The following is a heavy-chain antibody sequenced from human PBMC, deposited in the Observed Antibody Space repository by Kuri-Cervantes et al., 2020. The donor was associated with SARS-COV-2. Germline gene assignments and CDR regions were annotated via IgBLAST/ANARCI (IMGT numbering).Heavy chain of an antibody. V-gene: IGHV4-34*01. D-gene: IGHD6-6*01. CDR1: GGSFSGYY. J-gene: IGHJ4*02. CDR3: ARGPRWSIAASFDY. CDR2: INHSGST. Sequence: GSLRLSCAVYGGSFSGYYWSWIRQPPGKGLEWIGEINHSGSTNYNPSLKSRVTISVDTSKNQFSLKLSSVTAADTAVYYCARGPRWSIAASFDYWGQGTLVTDSS.